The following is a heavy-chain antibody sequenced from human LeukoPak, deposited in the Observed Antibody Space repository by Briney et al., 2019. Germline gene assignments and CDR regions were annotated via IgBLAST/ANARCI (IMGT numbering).Heavy chain of an antibody. CDR3: ATDPATVGITTRDF. CDR2: ISGRGVST. V-gene: IGHV3-23*01. Sequence: GGSLRLSCAAAGFNFSNYVMNWVRQAPGKGLEWVSSISGRGVSTNYADFVKGRFTISRDNSKSTLYLQMNSLRAEDTAVYYCATDPATVGITTRDFWGQGTLVTVSS. D-gene: IGHD1-26*01. J-gene: IGHJ4*02. CDR1: GFNFSNYV.